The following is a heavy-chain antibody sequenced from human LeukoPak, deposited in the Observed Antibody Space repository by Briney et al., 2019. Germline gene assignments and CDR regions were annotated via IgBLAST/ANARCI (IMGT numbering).Heavy chain of an antibody. V-gene: IGHV4-34*01. CDR2: INHSGST. CDR3: ARVGSLRTNDY. CDR1: GGSISSYY. J-gene: IGHJ4*02. Sequence: PSETLSLTCTVSGGSISSYYWSWIRQPPGKGLEWIGEINHSGSTNYNPSLKSRVTISVDTSKNQFSLKLSSVTAADTAVYYCARVGSLRTNDYWGQGTLVTVSS. D-gene: IGHD1-14*01.